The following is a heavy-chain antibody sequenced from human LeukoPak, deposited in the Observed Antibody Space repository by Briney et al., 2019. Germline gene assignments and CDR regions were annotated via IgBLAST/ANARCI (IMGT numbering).Heavy chain of an antibody. Sequence: PSETLSLTCTASSGSISSYCWRWIRQPAGKGLEWIGRIYTSGSTNYNPSLNSRVTMSVDTSKNQFSLKLSSVTAADTAVYYCARDSGASGSYTTPLVYWGREPWSPSPQ. CDR3: ARDSGASGSYTTPLVY. V-gene: IGHV4-4*07. D-gene: IGHD1-26*01. CDR2: IYTSGST. J-gene: IGHJ4*02. CDR1: SGSISSYC.